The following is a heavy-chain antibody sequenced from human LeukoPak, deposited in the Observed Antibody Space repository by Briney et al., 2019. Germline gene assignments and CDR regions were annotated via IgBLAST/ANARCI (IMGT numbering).Heavy chain of an antibody. CDR3: ARDYGGNSGWFDP. CDR2: MKPKSGET. CDR1: GYTLTNYD. J-gene: IGHJ5*02. V-gene: IGHV1-8*01. D-gene: IGHD4-23*01. Sequence: ASVKVPRKASGYTLTNYDINWVRPATGQGLEWMGWMKPKSGETGYAEKFQGRATMTRDTSINTAYMELSSLTSEDTAVYYCARDYGGNSGWFDPWGQGTLVTVSS.